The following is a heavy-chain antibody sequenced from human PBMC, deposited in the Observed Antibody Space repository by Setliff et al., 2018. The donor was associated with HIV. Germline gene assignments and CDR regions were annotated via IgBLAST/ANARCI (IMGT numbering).Heavy chain of an antibody. CDR2: IYYSVST. CDR1: GGSISSGGSY. Sequence: TLSLTCTVSGGSISSGGSYWSSIRQHPGKGRAWIGYIYYSVSTYYNPSLQSRVTISVDTSKNKFSQKLSSVTAADPAVYYCARCYDSSGDYCLDAFDIWGQGTMVTVSS. J-gene: IGHJ3*02. D-gene: IGHD3-22*01. V-gene: IGHV4-31*03. CDR3: ARCYDSSGDYCLDAFDI.